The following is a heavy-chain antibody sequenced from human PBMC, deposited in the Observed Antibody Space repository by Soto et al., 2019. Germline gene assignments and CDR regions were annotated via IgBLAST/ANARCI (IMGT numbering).Heavy chain of an antibody. CDR3: ASPAYDSSGYNFDY. J-gene: IGHJ4*02. V-gene: IGHV1-69*01. Sequence: QVQLVQSGAEVKKPGSSVKVSCKASGGTFSSYAISWVRQAPEQGLEWMGGIIPIFGTANYAQKFQGRVTITADESTSTAYMELSSLRSEDTAVYYCASPAYDSSGYNFDYWGQGTLVTVSS. CDR1: GGTFSSYA. D-gene: IGHD3-22*01. CDR2: IIPIFGTA.